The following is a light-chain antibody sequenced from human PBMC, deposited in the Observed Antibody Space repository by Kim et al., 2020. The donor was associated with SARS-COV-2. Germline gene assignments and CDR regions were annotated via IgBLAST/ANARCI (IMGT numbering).Light chain of an antibody. J-gene: IGLJ2*01. CDR1: NIGSKS. V-gene: IGLV3-21*04. CDR3: QVWDSSSDHLV. Sequence: SELTQPPSVSVAPGKTARITCGGNNIGSKSVHWYQQKPGQAPVLVIYFDSDRPSGIPERFSGSNSGNTATLTISRVEAGDEADYYCQVWDSSSDHLVFGGGTQLTVL. CDR2: FDS.